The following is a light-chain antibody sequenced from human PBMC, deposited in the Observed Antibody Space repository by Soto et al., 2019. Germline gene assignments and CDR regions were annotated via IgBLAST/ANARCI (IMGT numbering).Light chain of an antibody. J-gene: IGLJ2*01. CDR2: SNN. V-gene: IGLV1-44*01. CDR3: AAWDDSLNGVV. Sequence: QSVLTQPPSASGTPGQRVTISCSGSRSNIGSNIVNWYQQVPGTAPELLIYSNNQRPSGVPDRFSGSKSGTSASLAISGLQSEDEADYYCAAWDDSLNGVVFGGGTKLTVL. CDR1: RSNIGSNI.